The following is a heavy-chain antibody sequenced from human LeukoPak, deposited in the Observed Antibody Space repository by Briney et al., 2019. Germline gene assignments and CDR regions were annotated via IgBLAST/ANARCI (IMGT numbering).Heavy chain of an antibody. Sequence: GGSLRLSCAASGFTFSSYAMSWVRQAPGKGLEWVSTFSGTSTNSYADAVKGRGTISRDNSKNTLYLQMNSLRAEDTAVYYCAKLKQWQPQRYFFEYWGQGALVTVAS. J-gene: IGHJ4*02. D-gene: IGHD6-19*01. V-gene: IGHV3-23*01. CDR2: FSGTSTN. CDR3: AKLKQWQPQRYFFEY. CDR1: GFTFSSYA.